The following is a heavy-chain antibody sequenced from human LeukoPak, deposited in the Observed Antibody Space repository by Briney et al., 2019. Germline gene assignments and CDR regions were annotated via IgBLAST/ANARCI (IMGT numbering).Heavy chain of an antibody. CDR1: ALRFSSFA. J-gene: IGHJ4*02. CDR3: AKDLGPGSMATSPGFDY. D-gene: IGHD5-24*01. Sequence: PGGSLRLSCAASALRFSSFAMTWVRQVPGKGLEWVSGIHGSGETTYYADSVKGRFTISRDNAKTSLYLQMNSLRAEDTALYYCAKDLGPGSMATSPGFDYWGQGTLVTVSS. V-gene: IGHV3-23*01. CDR2: IHGSGETT.